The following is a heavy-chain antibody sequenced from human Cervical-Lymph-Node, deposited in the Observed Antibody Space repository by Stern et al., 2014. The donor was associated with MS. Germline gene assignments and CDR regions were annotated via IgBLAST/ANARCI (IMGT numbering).Heavy chain of an antibody. J-gene: IGHJ6*02. CDR3: ASSYSGWDNPYHFYGMDV. Sequence: VQLVESGAEVKKPGSSVKVSCKASGGTLSRYAISWVRQAPGHGLEWLGGIIPISAKANYAQKFQGRVKLIADESTSTAYMELSSLRSEDAAVYYCASSYSGWDNPYHFYGMDVWGQGTTVTVSS. V-gene: IGHV1-69*01. CDR1: GGTLSRYA. D-gene: IGHD6-19*01. CDR2: IIPISAKA.